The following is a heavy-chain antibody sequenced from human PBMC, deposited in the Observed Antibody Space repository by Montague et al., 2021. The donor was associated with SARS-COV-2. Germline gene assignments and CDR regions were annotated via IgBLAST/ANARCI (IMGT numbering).Heavy chain of an antibody. J-gene: IGHJ4*02. D-gene: IGHD6-13*01. CDR1: GFIVSANY. Sequence: SLRLSCAASGFIVSANYMTWVRQAPGKGLEWVSVMYSSGTKYYEDSVEGGFTNHRDKPKKKLFLQMNNLRAEDTAVYHCARDVDSSSWFARPDNWGQGTLVTVSS. CDR3: ARDVDSSSWFARPDN. V-gene: IGHV3-66*03. CDR2: MYSSGTK.